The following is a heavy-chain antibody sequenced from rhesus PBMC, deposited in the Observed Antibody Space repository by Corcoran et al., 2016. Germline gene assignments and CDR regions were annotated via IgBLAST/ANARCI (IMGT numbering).Heavy chain of an antibody. CDR2: INWNDSK. Sequence: QVTLKESGPALVKPTQTLTLTCTFSGFSISTSGTAVGWIRQPPGKALEWLASINWNDSKYYSTSLNPRLPLSKDTSKHQVVLTMTNMDPLDTATYYCARANGPNIWTGYSPISRSYWYFDLWGPGTPITISS. D-gene: IGHD3-3*01. V-gene: IGHV2-95*01. J-gene: IGHJ2*01. CDR3: ARANGPNIWTGYSPISRSYWYFDL. CDR1: GFSISTSGTA.